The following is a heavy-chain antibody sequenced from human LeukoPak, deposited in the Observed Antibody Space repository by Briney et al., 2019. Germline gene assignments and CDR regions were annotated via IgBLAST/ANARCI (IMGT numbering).Heavy chain of an antibody. CDR3: ARSAGYYYGSGSYDY. Sequence: GGSLRLSCAASGFTFSSYAMSWVRQAPGKGLEWVSAISGSGGSTYYADSVKGRFTISRDNAKNSLYLQMNSLRAEDTALYHCARSAGYYYGSGSYDYWGQGTLVTVSS. CDR2: ISGSGGST. CDR1: GFTFSSYA. J-gene: IGHJ4*02. V-gene: IGHV3-23*01. D-gene: IGHD3-10*01.